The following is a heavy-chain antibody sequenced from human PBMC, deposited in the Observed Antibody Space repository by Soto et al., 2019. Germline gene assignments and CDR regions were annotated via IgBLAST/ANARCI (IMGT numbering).Heavy chain of an antibody. Sequence: GESLKISCKGSGYSFSNYWIGWVRQIPGKGLEWMGMIYPADSDTKYSPSFEGQVTISADRSISTAYLQWSGLKASDTAMYYCARQIYDSDSGPNFQYYFDSWGQGTLVTVSS. CDR2: IYPADSDT. CDR1: GYSFSNYW. D-gene: IGHD3-22*01. V-gene: IGHV5-51*01. J-gene: IGHJ4*02. CDR3: ARQIYDSDSGPNFQYYFDS.